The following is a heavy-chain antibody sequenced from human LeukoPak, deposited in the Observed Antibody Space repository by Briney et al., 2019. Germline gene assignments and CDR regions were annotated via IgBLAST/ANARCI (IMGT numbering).Heavy chain of an antibody. CDR3: ARTEERRDGYNGLDY. J-gene: IGHJ4*02. Sequence: SETLSLTCAVYGGSFSGYYWSWIRQPPGKGLEWFGEINHSGSTNYNPSLKSRVTISVDTSKNQFSLKLSSVTAADTAVYYCARTEERRDGYNGLDYWGQGTLVTVSS. V-gene: IGHV4-34*01. CDR2: INHSGST. D-gene: IGHD5-24*01. CDR1: GGSFSGYY.